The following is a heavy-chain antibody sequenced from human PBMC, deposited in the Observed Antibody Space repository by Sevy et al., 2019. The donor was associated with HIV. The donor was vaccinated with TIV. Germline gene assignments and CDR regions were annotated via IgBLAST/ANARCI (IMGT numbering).Heavy chain of an antibody. CDR2: INGSGGYT. D-gene: IGHD6-13*01. CDR3: AKETAAGYY. J-gene: IGHJ4*02. Sequence: GGSLRLSCAASGFTFRSYVMSWVRQAPGKGLEWVCTINGSGGYTHYADSVKGRFTISRDNSKNTVDLEMSSLTAEDTALYYCAKETAAGYYWGQGTLVTVSS. CDR1: GFTFRSYV. V-gene: IGHV3-23*01.